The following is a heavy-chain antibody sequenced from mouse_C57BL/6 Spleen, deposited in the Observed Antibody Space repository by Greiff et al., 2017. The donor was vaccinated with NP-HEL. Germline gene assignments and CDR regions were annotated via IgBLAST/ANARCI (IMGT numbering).Heavy chain of an antibody. CDR2: IDPETGGT. CDR1: GYTFTDYE. Sequence: QVQLQQSGAELVRPGASVTLSCKASGYTFTDYEMHWVKQTPVHGLEWIGAIDPETGGTAYNQKFKGKAILTADKSSSTAYMELRSLTSEDSAVYYCTRYPPYYAMDYWGQGTSVTVSS. J-gene: IGHJ4*01. V-gene: IGHV1-15*01. CDR3: TRYPPYYAMDY.